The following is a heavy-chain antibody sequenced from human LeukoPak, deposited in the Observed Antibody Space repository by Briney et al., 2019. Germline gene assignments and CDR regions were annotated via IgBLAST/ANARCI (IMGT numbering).Heavy chain of an antibody. D-gene: IGHD1-26*01. CDR2: IRYDGSNK. V-gene: IGHV3-30*02. CDR1: GFTFSSYG. J-gene: IGHJ4*02. Sequence: GGSLRLSCAASGFTFSSYGMHWVRQAPGKGLEWVAFIRYDGSNKYYADSVKGRFTISRDNSKNTLYLQMNSLRAEDTAVYYCAKSHSQYGSYSGSYFDYWGQGTLVTVSS. CDR3: AKSHSQYGSYSGSYFDY.